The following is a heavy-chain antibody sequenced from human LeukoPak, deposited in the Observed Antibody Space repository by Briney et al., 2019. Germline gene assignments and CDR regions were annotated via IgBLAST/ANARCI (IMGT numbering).Heavy chain of an antibody. Sequence: GGSLRLSCAASGFTFDDYGMDWVRQAPGQGLEWVSGINWNGGSRGYADSVRGRFTISRDNAKDSLYLQMNSLRAEDTALYHCAGVGFCGSTNCYAGWFDPWGQGTLVTVSS. CDR3: AGVGFCGSTNCYAGWFDP. J-gene: IGHJ5*02. CDR1: GFTFDDYG. CDR2: INWNGGSR. V-gene: IGHV3-20*01. D-gene: IGHD2-2*01.